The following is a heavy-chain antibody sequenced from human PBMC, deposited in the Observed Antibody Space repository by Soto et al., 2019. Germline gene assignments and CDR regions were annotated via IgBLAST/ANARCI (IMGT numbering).Heavy chain of an antibody. CDR2: IVPRFGSP. D-gene: IGHD3-16*01. CDR1: GGTFSDYA. V-gene: IGHV1-69*06. CDR3: ARDRIQLRLGKYSFNGIDV. J-gene: IGHJ6*02. Sequence: QVQLVQSGAEMRKPGSSLRVSCKASGGTFSDYAFSWVRQARGQGLEWMGGIVPRFGSPNYAQKFGGRVTITADTSTSTVYMALSSLRFDATAVYFCARDRIQLRLGKYSFNGIDVWCQGTTIIVSS.